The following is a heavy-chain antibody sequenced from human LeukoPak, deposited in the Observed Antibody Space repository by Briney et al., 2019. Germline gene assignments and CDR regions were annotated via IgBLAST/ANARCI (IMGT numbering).Heavy chain of an antibody. D-gene: IGHD2-15*01. V-gene: IGHV3-30-3*01. CDR2: ISSDGSNQ. CDR3: ARENYCSVGSCFNFDY. CDR1: GVTFSNYA. J-gene: IGHJ4*02. Sequence: GGSLRLSCAASGVTFSNYAFHWVRQAPGKGLEWVAVISSDGSNQYYADSVKGRFTISRDNSKNTLYLQMSSLRAEDTAVYYCARENYCSVGSCFNFDYWGQGTLVTVSS.